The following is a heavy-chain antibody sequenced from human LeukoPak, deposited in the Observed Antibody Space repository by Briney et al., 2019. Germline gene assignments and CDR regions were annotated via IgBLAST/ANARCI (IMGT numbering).Heavy chain of an antibody. V-gene: IGHV4-34*01. CDR1: GFTFSDYY. CDR2: INHSGST. J-gene: IGHJ4*02. Sequence: NPGGSLRLSCAASGFTFSDYYMSWIRQPPGKGLEWIGEINHSGSTNYNPSLKSRVTISVDTSKNQFSLKLSSVTAADTAVYYCARGGAARQVLYYFDYWGQGTLVTVSS. D-gene: IGHD6-6*01. CDR3: ARGGAARQVLYYFDY.